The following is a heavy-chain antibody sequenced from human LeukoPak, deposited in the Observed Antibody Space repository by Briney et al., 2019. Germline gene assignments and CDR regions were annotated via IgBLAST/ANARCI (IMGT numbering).Heavy chain of an antibody. J-gene: IGHJ4*02. V-gene: IGHV3-21*04. CDR1: GFTFSSYS. D-gene: IGHD1-26*01. Sequence: GGSLRLSCVVSGFTFSSYSMNWVRQAPGKGLEWVSSISRSSSHIYHADSVKGRFTISRDNSKNTLYLQMNSLRAEDTAVYYCAKGSYSYYFDYWGQGTLVTVSS. CDR2: ISRSSSHI. CDR3: AKGSYSYYFDY.